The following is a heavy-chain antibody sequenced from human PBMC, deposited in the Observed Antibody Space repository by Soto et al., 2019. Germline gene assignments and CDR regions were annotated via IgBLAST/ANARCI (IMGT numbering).Heavy chain of an antibody. D-gene: IGHD3-3*01. V-gene: IGHV1-18*04. CDR3: ARAWYYDFWSGYYPSYYYYGMDV. CDR1: GYTFTSYG. Sequence: ASVKVSCNASGYTFTSYGISWVRQAPGQGLEWMGWISAYNGNTNYAQKLQGRVTVTTDTSTSTAYMELRSLRSDDTAVYYCARAWYYDFWSGYYPSYYYYGMDVWGQGTTVTVSS. J-gene: IGHJ6*02. CDR2: ISAYNGNT.